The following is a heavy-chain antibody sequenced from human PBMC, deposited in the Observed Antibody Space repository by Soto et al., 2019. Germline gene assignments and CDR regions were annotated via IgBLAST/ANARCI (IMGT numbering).Heavy chain of an antibody. CDR3: ARDLQWLAAVDY. V-gene: IGHV3-33*01. J-gene: IGHJ4*02. D-gene: IGHD6-13*01. CDR2: IWYDGSNK. Sequence: QVQLVESGGGVVQPGRSLTLSCTASGFTFRSYGMHWVRQAPGKGLEWVAVIWYDGSNKYYAESVKGLFTISRDNSENTLYLQMNSLRAEDTVVYYCARDLQWLAAVDYWGLGTLVAFSS. CDR1: GFTFRSYG.